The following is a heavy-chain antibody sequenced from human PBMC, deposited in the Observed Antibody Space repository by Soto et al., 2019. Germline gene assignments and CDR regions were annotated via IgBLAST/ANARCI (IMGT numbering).Heavy chain of an antibody. CDR3: ATGRITGTTSYYYGMDV. J-gene: IGHJ6*02. CDR2: FDPEDGET. D-gene: IGHD1-7*01. CDR1: GYTLTELS. Sequence: ASAKVSCKVSGYTLTELSMHWVRQAPGKGLEWMGGFDPEDGETIYAQKFQGRVTMTEDTSTDTAYMELSSLRSEDTAVYYCATGRITGTTSYYYGMDVWGQGTTVTVSS. V-gene: IGHV1-24*01.